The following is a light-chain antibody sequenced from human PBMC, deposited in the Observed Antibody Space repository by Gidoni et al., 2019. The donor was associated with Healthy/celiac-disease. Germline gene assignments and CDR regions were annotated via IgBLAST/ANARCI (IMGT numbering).Light chain of an antibody. J-gene: IGKJ1*01. Sequence: EIVLTQSPATRSVSPGERATLSCRASQSVSSNLAWYQQKPGQVPRLLIYGASTRATGIPARFSGSGSGREFTLTISSLQSEDFAVYYCQQYNNWPPWTFGQGTKVEIK. V-gene: IGKV3D-15*01. CDR3: QQYNNWPPWT. CDR2: GAS. CDR1: QSVSSN.